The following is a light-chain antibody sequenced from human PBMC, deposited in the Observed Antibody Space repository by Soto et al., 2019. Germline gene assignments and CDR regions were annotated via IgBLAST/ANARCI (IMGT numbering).Light chain of an antibody. Sequence: EIVLTQSPGTLSLSPGERATLSCRASQSVPSDWLAWYRHKPGQAPRLLIYGASSRATGVPDRVSGSGSGTDFTLTSNSREPEDFAVYYCQQYGNFPYTFGQGTKLEIK. V-gene: IGKV3-20*01. CDR2: GAS. CDR1: QSVPSDW. CDR3: QQYGNFPYT. J-gene: IGKJ2*01.